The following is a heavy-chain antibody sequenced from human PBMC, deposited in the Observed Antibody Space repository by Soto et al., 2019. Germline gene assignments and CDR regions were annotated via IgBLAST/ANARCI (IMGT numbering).Heavy chain of an antibody. D-gene: IGHD2-21*02. Sequence: ASVKVSCKASGYTFTIYGISWVRQAPGQGLEWMGWISAYSGSTKFAQKLQGRVTMTTDTSTTTAYMELRSLRSDDTAVYYCARSGDWDYWGQGTLVTVSS. V-gene: IGHV1-18*01. CDR1: GYTFTIYG. J-gene: IGHJ4*02. CDR3: ARSGDWDY. CDR2: ISAYSGST.